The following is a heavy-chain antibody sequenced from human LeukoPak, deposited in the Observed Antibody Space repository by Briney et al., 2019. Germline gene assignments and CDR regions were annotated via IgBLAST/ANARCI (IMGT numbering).Heavy chain of an antibody. CDR2: ISYDGSNK. CDR1: GFTXXXYA. J-gene: IGHJ4*02. D-gene: IGHD1-26*01. Sequence: RXSCXXXGFTXXXYAMHWVRQAPGKGLEGVAVISYDGSNKYYADSVKGRFTISRDNSKNTLYLQMNSLRAEDTAVYYCAREGASGSYSTFDYWGQGTLVTVSS. V-gene: IGHV3-30-3*01. CDR3: AREGASGSYSTFDY.